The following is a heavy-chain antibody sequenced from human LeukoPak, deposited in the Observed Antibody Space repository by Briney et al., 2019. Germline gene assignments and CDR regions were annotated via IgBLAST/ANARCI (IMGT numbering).Heavy chain of an antibody. J-gene: IGHJ5*02. CDR2: IYYSGST. Sequence: SETLSLTCAVYGGSFSGYYWVWIRQPPGKGLEWIGSIYYSGSTSYNPSLKSPVTMTVDTSKSQLSLKLGSVTAADTAVYFCARSPHIWFAERGWFDPWGQGTLVTVSS. V-gene: IGHV4-34*01. CDR1: GGSFSGYY. CDR3: ARSPHIWFAERGWFDP. D-gene: IGHD3-10*01.